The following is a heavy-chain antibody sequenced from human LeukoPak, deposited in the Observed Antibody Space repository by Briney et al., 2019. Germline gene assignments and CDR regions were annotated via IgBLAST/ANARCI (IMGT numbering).Heavy chain of an antibody. CDR2: ISTSSSYI. J-gene: IGHJ5*02. CDR3: AREGDVYGSSSVWFDP. D-gene: IGHD6-6*01. CDR1: GFTFSSYS. Sequence: GGSLRLSCAASGFTFSSYSMNWVRQAPGKGLEWVSSISTSSSYIYYADSVKGRFTISRDNAKNSFYLQMNSLRAEDTAVYYCAREGDVYGSSSVWFDPWDQGTLVTVSS. V-gene: IGHV3-21*01.